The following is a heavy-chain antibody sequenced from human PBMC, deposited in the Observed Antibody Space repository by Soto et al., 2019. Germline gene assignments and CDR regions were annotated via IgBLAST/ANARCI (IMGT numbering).Heavy chain of an antibody. CDR2: IFTSGST. Sequence: SDTLSLTCTFSVVSINSGAYYCSWVRQHPWKGLEWIGYIFTSGSTYYNPSLKSRVTISVDTSKNHFSLKLRSVTAADTAVYYCARVGSRGYSYGYADYWGQGTLVIVSS. V-gene: IGHV4-31*03. CDR1: VVSINSGAYY. CDR3: ARVGSRGYSYGYADY. D-gene: IGHD5-18*01. J-gene: IGHJ4*02.